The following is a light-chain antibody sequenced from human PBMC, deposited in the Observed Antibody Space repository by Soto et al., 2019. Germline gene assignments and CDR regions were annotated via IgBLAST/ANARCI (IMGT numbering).Light chain of an antibody. J-gene: IGKJ5*01. CDR3: QQFNSL. CDR1: QGIATG. V-gene: IGKV1-13*02. Sequence: IQLTQSPSSLFASIRDTVSITCRASQGIATGLAWSQQKTGATPRLLIYDAYILQRGVPSRFGGSGSVTHFILTISNLQPEDFATYYCQQFNSLFGQGTRLEIK. CDR2: DAY.